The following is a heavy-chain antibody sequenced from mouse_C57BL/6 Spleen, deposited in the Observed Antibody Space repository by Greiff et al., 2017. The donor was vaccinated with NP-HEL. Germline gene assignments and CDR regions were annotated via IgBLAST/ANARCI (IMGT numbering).Heavy chain of an antibody. J-gene: IGHJ3*01. CDR2: ISDGGSYT. Sequence: EVMLVESGGGLVKPGGSLKLSCAASGFTFSSYAMSWVRQTPEKRLEWVATISDGGSYTYYPDNVKGRFTISRENAKNNLYLQMSHLKSEDTAMYYCARERMITTQGFPYWGQGTLVTVSA. D-gene: IGHD2-4*01. CDR3: ARERMITTQGFPY. V-gene: IGHV5-4*01. CDR1: GFTFSSYA.